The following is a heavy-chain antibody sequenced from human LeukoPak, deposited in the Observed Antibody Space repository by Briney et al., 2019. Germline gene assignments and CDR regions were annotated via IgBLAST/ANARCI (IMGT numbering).Heavy chain of an antibody. Sequence: GASVTVSCTASGYTFTNYAIHWVRQAPGQRLEWMGWINAGNGNTKYSQKFQGRVTITRDTSASTAYMKLSSLRSEDTAVYFCARDRGVTMVRGVIDSFDYWGQGTLVTVSS. CDR3: ARDRGVTMVRGVIDSFDY. CDR1: GYTFTNYA. J-gene: IGHJ4*02. CDR2: INAGNGNT. D-gene: IGHD3-10*01. V-gene: IGHV1-3*01.